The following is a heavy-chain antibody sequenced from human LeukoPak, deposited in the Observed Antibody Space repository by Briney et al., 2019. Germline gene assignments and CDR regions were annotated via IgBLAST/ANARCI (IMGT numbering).Heavy chain of an antibody. D-gene: IGHD3-9*01. CDR2: IYYSGRT. V-gene: IGHV4-59*01. CDR3: ARADYDILTGYDYFDY. J-gene: IGHJ4*02. Sequence: SETLSLTCTVSGGSISSYYWSWIRQPPGKGLEWIGYIYYSGRTKSNPSLKSRVTISVDTSKTQFSLKLSSVTAVDTAVYYCARADYDILTGYDYFDYWGQGTLVTVSS. CDR1: GGSISSYY.